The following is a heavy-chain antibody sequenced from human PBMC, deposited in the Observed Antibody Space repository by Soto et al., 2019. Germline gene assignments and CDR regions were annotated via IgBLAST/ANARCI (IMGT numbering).Heavy chain of an antibody. Sequence: PGGSLRLSCAASGFSFSGSTMHWVRQASGKGLEWVGRIRDKAKSYATVYSASVRGRFTISRDDSKNTAYLQMNSLKTEDTAVYYCTRTYGTRVKGFDPWGQGTLVTVSS. CDR2: IRDKAKSYAT. D-gene: IGHD2-8*01. CDR3: TRTYGTRVKGFDP. J-gene: IGHJ5*02. CDR1: GFSFSGST. V-gene: IGHV3-73*01.